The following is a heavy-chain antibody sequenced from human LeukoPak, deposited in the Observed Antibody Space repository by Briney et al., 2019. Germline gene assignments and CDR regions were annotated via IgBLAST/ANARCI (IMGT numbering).Heavy chain of an antibody. CDR2: IKEDGSEK. D-gene: IGHD3-22*01. CDR1: GFTFNGYW. J-gene: IGHJ4*02. CDR3: ARSRSGYYEDY. V-gene: IGHV3-7*01. Sequence: AGGSLRLSCAASGFTFNGYWMSWVRQAPGKGLEWVANIKEDGSEKYYVDSVKGRFTISRDNAKNSLSLQVNSLSAEDTAVYYCARSRSGYYEDYWGQGTLVTVSS.